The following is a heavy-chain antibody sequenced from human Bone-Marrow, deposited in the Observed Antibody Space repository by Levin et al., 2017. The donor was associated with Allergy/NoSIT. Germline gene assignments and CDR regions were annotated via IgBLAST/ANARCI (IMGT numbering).Heavy chain of an antibody. Sequence: GESLKISCAASGFTFKSSWMTWVRQAPGKGLEWVANIKQDGSDTYYVDSVKGRFTISKDNAKNSLYLHMSSLRAEDTAVYYCARDYYNSFDYWGQGTLVTVSS. J-gene: IGHJ4*02. D-gene: IGHD3-3*01. CDR2: IKQDGSDT. CDR1: GFTFKSSW. V-gene: IGHV3-7*01. CDR3: ARDYYNSFDY.